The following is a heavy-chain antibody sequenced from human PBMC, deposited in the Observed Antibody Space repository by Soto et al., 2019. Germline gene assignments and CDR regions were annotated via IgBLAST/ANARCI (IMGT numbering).Heavy chain of an antibody. CDR1: GGSISSSSYY. J-gene: IGHJ4*02. CDR2: IYYSGST. Sequence: SETLSLTCTVSGGSISSSSYYWGWIRQPPGKGLEWIGSIYYSGSTYYNPSLKSRVTISVDTSKNQFSLKLSSVTAADTAVYYCARQCGDYYDSSGYYHFDYWGQGTLVTVSS. CDR3: ARQCGDYYDSSGYYHFDY. V-gene: IGHV4-39*01. D-gene: IGHD3-22*01.